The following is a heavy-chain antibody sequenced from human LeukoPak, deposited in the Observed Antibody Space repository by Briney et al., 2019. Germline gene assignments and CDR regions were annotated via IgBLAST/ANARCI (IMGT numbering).Heavy chain of an antibody. V-gene: IGHV4-30-2*01. CDR1: GGSISSGDYY. Sequence: SQTLSLTCAVSGGSISSGDYYWSWIRQPPGKGLEWIGEINHSGSTNYNPSLKSRVTISVDTSKNQFSLKLSSVTAADTAVYYCARSRGLYYYDSSACSGYWGQGTLVTVSS. J-gene: IGHJ4*02. D-gene: IGHD3-22*01. CDR3: ARSRGLYYYDSSACSGY. CDR2: INHSGST.